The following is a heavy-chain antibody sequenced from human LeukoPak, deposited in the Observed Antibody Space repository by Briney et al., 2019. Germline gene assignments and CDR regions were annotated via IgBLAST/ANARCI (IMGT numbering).Heavy chain of an antibody. J-gene: IGHJ4*02. CDR3: AKDIQTYYYDSSGSTLDY. Sequence: TGGSLRLSCAASGFTFDDYAMHWVRQVPGKGLEWISLISGDGGSTYYADSVKGRFTISRDNSKNSLYLQMNSLRTEDTALYYCAKDIQTYYYDSSGSTLDYWGQGTLVTVSS. V-gene: IGHV3-43*02. D-gene: IGHD3-22*01. CDR2: ISGDGGST. CDR1: GFTFDDYA.